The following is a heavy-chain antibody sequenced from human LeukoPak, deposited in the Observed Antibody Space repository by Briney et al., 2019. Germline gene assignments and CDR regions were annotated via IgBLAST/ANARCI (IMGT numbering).Heavy chain of an antibody. CDR3: AKDLMRDRWFGES. Sequence: PGGSLRLSCAASGFTFSYYGMHWVRQAPGKGLEWVAFIRYDGGDKFYAASVKGRFTISRDTSKNTLYLQMNSLRLEDTAAYYCAKDLMRDRWFGESWGQGTLVTVSS. J-gene: IGHJ5*02. V-gene: IGHV3-30*02. D-gene: IGHD3-10*01. CDR2: IRYDGGDK. CDR1: GFTFSYYG.